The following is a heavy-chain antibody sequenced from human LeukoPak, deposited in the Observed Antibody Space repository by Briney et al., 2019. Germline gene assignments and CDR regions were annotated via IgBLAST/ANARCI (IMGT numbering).Heavy chain of an antibody. CDR2: IIPILGIA. J-gene: IGHJ4*02. CDR1: GGTFSSYT. V-gene: IGHV1-69*02. Sequence: SVKVSCKASGGTFSSYTISWVRQAPGQGLEWMGRIIPILGIANYAQKFQGRVTITADKSTSTAYMELSSLRSEDTAVYYCARGRTGTTWGFDYWGQGTLVTVSS. CDR3: ARGRTGTTWGFDY. D-gene: IGHD1-7*01.